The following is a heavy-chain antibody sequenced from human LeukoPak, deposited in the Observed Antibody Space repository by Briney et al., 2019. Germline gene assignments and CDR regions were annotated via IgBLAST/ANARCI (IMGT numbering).Heavy chain of an antibody. V-gene: IGHV1-69*01. CDR3: ARGSRCSSTSCYAGDDY. Sequence: SVKVSCKASGGTFSSYAISWVRQARGQGLEWMGGIIPIFGTANYAQKFQGRVTITADESTSTAYMELSSLRSEDTAVYYCARGSRCSSTSCYAGDDYWGQGTLVTVSS. CDR1: GGTFSSYA. J-gene: IGHJ4*02. D-gene: IGHD2-2*01. CDR2: IIPIFGTA.